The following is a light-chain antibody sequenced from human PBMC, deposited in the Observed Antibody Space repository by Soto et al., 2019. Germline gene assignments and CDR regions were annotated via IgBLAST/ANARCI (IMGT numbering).Light chain of an antibody. CDR3: QQYHDWPLT. CDR2: GAS. J-gene: IGKJ4*01. CDR1: QAINSN. Sequence: EIVMTQSPATLSVSPGETATLSCRASQAINSNLAWYQQRAGQAPRLLIYGASTRATGVPARVSGSGSETEFTLTIRGLQSEDFALYYCQQYHDWPLTFGGGTKVDIK. V-gene: IGKV3-15*01.